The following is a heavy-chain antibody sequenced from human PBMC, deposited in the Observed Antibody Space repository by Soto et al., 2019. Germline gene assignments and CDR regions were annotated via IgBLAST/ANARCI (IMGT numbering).Heavy chain of an antibody. CDR3: VPRDGSGGY. Sequence: PGGSLRLSCAASGFTFSHAWMNWVRQAPGKGLEYVSAISRNGATTYYTDSVKGRFTISRDNSKNTLYLQMNSLRAEDTAVYYCVPRDGSGGYWGQGTLVTVSS. V-gene: IGHV3-64D*06. D-gene: IGHD3-10*01. CDR1: GFTFSHAW. J-gene: IGHJ4*02. CDR2: ISRNGATT.